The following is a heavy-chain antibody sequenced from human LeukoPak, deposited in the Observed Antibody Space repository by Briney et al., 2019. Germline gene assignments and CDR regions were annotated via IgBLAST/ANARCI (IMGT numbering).Heavy chain of an antibody. V-gene: IGHV3-23*01. J-gene: IGHJ4*02. D-gene: IGHD3-22*01. CDR3: VKSYDSSGYYLPY. CDR2: ISGSRATT. Sequence: GXXXXLSCAASGFTFSSNAMSWVRQAPGKGLEWVSAISGSRATTYYADSVKGRFTISRDNYKNTLYLQMNSLRAEDTAVYYCVKSYDSSGYYLPYWGQGTLVTVSS. CDR1: GFTFSSNA.